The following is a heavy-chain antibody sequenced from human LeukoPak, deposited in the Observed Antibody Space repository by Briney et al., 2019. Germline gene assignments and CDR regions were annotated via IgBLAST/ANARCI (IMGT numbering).Heavy chain of an antibody. CDR3: ARDGYVAGFDY. CDR2: IYYTGNT. D-gene: IGHD6-19*01. Sequence: SETLSLTCTVSGGSISTSNYYWGWIRQPPGKGLEWIESIYYTGNTYYSPSLKSRVSISVDTSKNQFSLKLSSVTAADTAVYYCARDGYVAGFDYWGQGTLVTVSS. V-gene: IGHV4-39*07. CDR1: GGSISTSNYY. J-gene: IGHJ4*02.